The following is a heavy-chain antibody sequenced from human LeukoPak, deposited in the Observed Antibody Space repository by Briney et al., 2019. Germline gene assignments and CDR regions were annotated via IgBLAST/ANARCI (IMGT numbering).Heavy chain of an antibody. J-gene: IGHJ5*02. CDR3: ASGGGSYH. CDR1: GFTVSNYW. V-gene: IGHV3-7*01. D-gene: IGHD1-26*01. Sequence: GGSLRLSCAASGFTVSNYWMNWVRQAQGKGLEWVANIKKDGSDKYYVESVKGRFTISRENAQNSLYLQMKSLRVEDTAVYYCASGGGSYHWGQGTLVTVSS. CDR2: IKKDGSDK.